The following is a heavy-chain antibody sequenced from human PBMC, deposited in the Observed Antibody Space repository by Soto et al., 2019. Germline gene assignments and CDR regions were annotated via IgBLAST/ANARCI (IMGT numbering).Heavy chain of an antibody. J-gene: IGHJ6*02. CDR2: IYWIDDK. CDR1: GFSFSSSGVG. D-gene: IGHD2-2*01. V-gene: IGHV2-5*01. Sequence: SGPTLVNPTQTLTLTCSFSGFSFSSSGVGVGWIRQPPGKALEWLAIIYWIDDKRYSPSLKSRLTITHHTSKNQLVLTMTNMDPVHTATYYCAHSSRYCTSTTCPYYYYGMDVLGQGTTVTVSS. CDR3: AHSSRYCTSTTCPYYYYGMDV.